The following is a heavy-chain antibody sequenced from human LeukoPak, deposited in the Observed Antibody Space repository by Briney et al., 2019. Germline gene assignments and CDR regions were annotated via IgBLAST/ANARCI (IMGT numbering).Heavy chain of an antibody. CDR1: GVSISSNNW. Sequence: SETMSLTCAVSGVSISSNNWWSWVRQPPGKGLEWIGEIHESGSTNYNPSLKSRVTISVDKSKDQSSLKLSSVTAADTAVYYCARHEGFSQKDWGQGTQVTVS. J-gene: IGHJ4*02. CDR2: IHESGST. CDR3: ARHEGFSQKD. V-gene: IGHV4-4*02.